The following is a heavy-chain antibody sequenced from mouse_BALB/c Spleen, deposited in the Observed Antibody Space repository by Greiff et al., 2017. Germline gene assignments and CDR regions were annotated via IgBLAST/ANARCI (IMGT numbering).Heavy chain of an antibody. CDR2: IYPGDGDT. D-gene: IGHD3-1*01. CDR1: GYAFSSYW. V-gene: IGHV1-80*01. J-gene: IGHJ2*01. Sequence: VHLVESGAELVRPGSSVKISCKASGYAFSSYWMNWVKQRPGQGLEWIGQIYPGDGDTNYNGKFKGKATLTADKSSSTAYMQLSSLTSEDSAVYFCARRVGQPPYYFDYWGQGTTLTVSS. CDR3: ARRVGQPPYYFDY.